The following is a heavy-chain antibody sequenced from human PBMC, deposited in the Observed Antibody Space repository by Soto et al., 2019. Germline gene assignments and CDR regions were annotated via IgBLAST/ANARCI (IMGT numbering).Heavy chain of an antibody. V-gene: IGHV3-30-3*01. J-gene: IGHJ4*02. CDR3: ARDKSSGRSLDY. Sequence: QVQLVESGGGVVQPGRSLRLSCAASGFTFSSYAMHWVRQAPGKGLEWVAVISYDGSNKYYADSVKGRFTISRDNSKNTLYLQMNSLRAEDTAVYYCARDKSSGRSLDYWGQGTLVTVSS. CDR1: GFTFSSYA. CDR2: ISYDGSNK. D-gene: IGHD6-19*01.